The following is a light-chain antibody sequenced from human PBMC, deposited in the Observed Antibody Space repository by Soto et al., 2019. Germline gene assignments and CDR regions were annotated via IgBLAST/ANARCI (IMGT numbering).Light chain of an antibody. J-gene: IGKJ4*01. CDR1: QSLLHSNGYNY. Sequence: DIVMTQSPLSLPVTPGEPASISCRSSQSLLHSNGYNYLDWYLQKPGQSPQLLIYLGSNRGSGVPDRFSGRGIRPNFKMKIRKGEAEEFGVYYCMQALQSPLTFGGGTKVEIK. CDR3: MQALQSPLT. V-gene: IGKV2-28*01. CDR2: LGS.